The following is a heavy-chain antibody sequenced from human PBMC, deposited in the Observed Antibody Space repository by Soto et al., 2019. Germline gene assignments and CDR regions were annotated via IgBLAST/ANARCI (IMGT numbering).Heavy chain of an antibody. CDR2: IYYSGST. D-gene: IGHD3-10*01. J-gene: IGHJ6*03. CDR1: GGSISSYY. CDR3: ARAPRYYYGSGSYYQTADYYYYYTDV. Sequence: PSETLSLTCTVSGGSISSYYWSWIRQPPGKGLEWIGYIYYSGSTNYNPSLKSRVTISVDTSKNQFSLKLSSVTAADTAVYYCARAPRYYYGSGSYYQTADYYYYYTDVWGKGTTVTVSS. V-gene: IGHV4-59*01.